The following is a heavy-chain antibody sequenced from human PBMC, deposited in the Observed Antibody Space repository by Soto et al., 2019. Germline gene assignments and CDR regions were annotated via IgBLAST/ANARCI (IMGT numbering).Heavy chain of an antibody. V-gene: IGHV3-23*01. J-gene: IGHJ5*02. D-gene: IGHD6-6*01. Sequence: GGSLRLSCAASGFTFSSYAMSWVRQAPGKGLEWVSAISGSGGSTYYADSVKGRFTISRDNSKNTLYLQMNSLRAEDTAVYYCAKDVHKTKIAARPWRDVHPEVNWFDPWGQGTLVTVSS. CDR2: ISGSGGST. CDR1: GFTFSSYA. CDR3: AKDVHKTKIAARPWRDVHPEVNWFDP.